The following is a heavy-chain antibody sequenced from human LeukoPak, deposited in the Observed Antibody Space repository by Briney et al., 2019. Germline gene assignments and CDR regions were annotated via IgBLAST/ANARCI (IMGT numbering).Heavy chain of an antibody. Sequence: SVKVSCKASGGTFSSYAISWVRQAPGQGLEWMGRIIPIFGTANYAQKFQGRVTITTDESTSTAYMELSSLRSEDTALYYCARVGHYYGSGSSYTYYYYYMDVWGKGTAVTVSS. D-gene: IGHD3-10*01. CDR2: IIPIFGTA. V-gene: IGHV1-69*05. CDR1: GGTFSSYA. J-gene: IGHJ6*03. CDR3: ARVGHYYGSGSSYTYYYYYMDV.